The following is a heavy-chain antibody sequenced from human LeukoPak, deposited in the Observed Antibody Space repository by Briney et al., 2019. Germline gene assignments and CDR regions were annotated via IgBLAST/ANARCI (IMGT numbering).Heavy chain of an antibody. J-gene: IGHJ3*02. D-gene: IGHD4-17*01. Sequence: SSETLSLTCAVSGDSFSSHYWTWIRQSPGTGLEWIGYISHIGRTNYNPSLKSRVTISIDTSKNQFSLKLRSVTTADTAVYYCARDLVTVTKGFDIWGQGTMVSVSS. CDR3: ARDLVTVTKGFDI. V-gene: IGHV4-59*11. CDR2: ISHIGRT. CDR1: GDSFSSHY.